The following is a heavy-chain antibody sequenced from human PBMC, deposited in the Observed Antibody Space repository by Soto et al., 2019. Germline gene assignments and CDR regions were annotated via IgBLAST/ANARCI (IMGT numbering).Heavy chain of an antibody. Sequence: SQTLSLPCAISGDSVSSNSSAWNFIRQSPSRGLELLGRTYYRSNWYNDYAISVKSRITINPDTSKNQFSLQLNSVTPEDTAVYYCARDLTIFGVVHYYYYYGMDVWGQGTTVTVSS. CDR1: GDSVSSNSSA. V-gene: IGHV6-1*01. CDR3: ARDLTIFGVVHYYYYYGMDV. CDR2: TYYRSNWYN. D-gene: IGHD3-3*01. J-gene: IGHJ6*02.